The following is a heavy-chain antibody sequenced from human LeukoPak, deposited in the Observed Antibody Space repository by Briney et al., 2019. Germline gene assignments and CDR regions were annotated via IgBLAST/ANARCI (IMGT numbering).Heavy chain of an antibody. CDR1: DDSIRTQY. CDR3: ARTARLPDS. CDR2: VYFSGIT. Sequence: SETLSLTCTVSDDSIRTQYWSWIRQPPGKGLECIGYVYFSGITNYNPSLKSRVTMSVDTSKNQLSLKLSSVTAADTAVYYCARTARLPDSWGQGTLVTVSS. D-gene: IGHD2-21*01. V-gene: IGHV4-4*09. J-gene: IGHJ4*02.